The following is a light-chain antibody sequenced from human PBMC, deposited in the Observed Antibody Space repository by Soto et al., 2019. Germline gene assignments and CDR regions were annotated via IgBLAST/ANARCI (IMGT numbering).Light chain of an antibody. CDR3: QQRSNWLWT. CDR2: DAS. Sequence: IGVSHSLATVSLSKRERATLSCRASQSVSSNLSWYQQKPGQAPMLLIYDASKRATGIPARFSGSGSGTDFTLTVSSLEPEDFVVYYCQQRSNWLWTFGQGTKV. J-gene: IGKJ1*01. V-gene: IGKV3-11*01. CDR1: QSVSSN.